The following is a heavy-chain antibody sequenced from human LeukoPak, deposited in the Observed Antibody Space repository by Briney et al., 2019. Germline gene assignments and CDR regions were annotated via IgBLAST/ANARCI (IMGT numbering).Heavy chain of an antibody. D-gene: IGHD3-3*01. CDR3: ARDRIGVVNPLDV. J-gene: IGHJ6*02. Sequence: GASVKVSCKASGYTFTGYYMHWVRQAPGQGLEWMGWINPNSGGTNYAQKFQGRVTMTRDTSISTAYMELSRLRSDDTAVYYCARDRIGVVNPLDVWGQGTTVTVSS. CDR1: GYTFTGYY. CDR2: INPNSGGT. V-gene: IGHV1-2*02.